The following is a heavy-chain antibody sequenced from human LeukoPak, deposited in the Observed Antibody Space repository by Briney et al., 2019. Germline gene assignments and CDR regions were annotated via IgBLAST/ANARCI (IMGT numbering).Heavy chain of an antibody. Sequence: LSCAASGFTFSNACMSWVCQAPGKGLEWVGEINHRGSTNYNPSLKSRVTISVDTSKNQFSLKLSSVTAADTAVYYCARGGYWGKRALVTVSS. CDR2: INHRGST. CDR3: ARGGY. CDR1: GFTFSNAC. V-gene: IGHV4-34*01. J-gene: IGHJ4*02.